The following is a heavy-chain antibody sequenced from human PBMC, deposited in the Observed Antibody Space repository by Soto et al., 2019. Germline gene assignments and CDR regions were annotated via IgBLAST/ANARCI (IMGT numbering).Heavy chain of an antibody. J-gene: IGHJ6*02. CDR2: ISYDASKK. CDR1: GFTFSSSG. V-gene: IGHV3-30*18. D-gene: IGHD2-2*01. CDR3: AKEGCSSTSCVAFLDV. Sequence: GSLRLSGAASGFTFSSSGMHWVRQAPGKGLEWVAVISYDASKKYYADSVKGRFTISRDNSKETVDLQMNSLRAEDTAVYYCAKEGCSSTSCVAFLDVWGRGTKVTVYS.